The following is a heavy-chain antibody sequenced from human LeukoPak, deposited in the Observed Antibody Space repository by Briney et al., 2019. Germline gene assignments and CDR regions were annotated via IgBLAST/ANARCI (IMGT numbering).Heavy chain of an antibody. CDR2: INHSGST. CDR1: GGSISSYY. CDR3: ARGRIVVVVAATPGEDFYNWFDP. D-gene: IGHD2-15*01. Sequence: SETLSLTCTVSGGSISSYYWSWIRQPPGKGLEWIGEINHSGSTNYNPSLKSRVTISVDTSKNQFSLKLSSVTAADTAVYYCARGRIVVVVAATPGEDFYNWFDPWGQGTLVTVSS. J-gene: IGHJ5*02. V-gene: IGHV4-34*01.